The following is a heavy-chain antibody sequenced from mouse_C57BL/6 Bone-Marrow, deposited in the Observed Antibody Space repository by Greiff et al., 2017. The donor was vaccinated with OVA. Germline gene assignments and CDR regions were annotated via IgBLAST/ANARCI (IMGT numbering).Heavy chain of an antibody. Sequence: QVQLQQSGAELVKPGASVKISCKASGYAFSSYWMNWVKQRPGKGLEWIGQIYPGDGDTNYNGKFKGKATLTADKSSSTAYMQLSSLTSEDSAVYFCARYYDCYRYFDYWGQGTTLTVSS. CDR1: GYAFSSYW. CDR3: ARYYDCYRYFDY. CDR2: IYPGDGDT. D-gene: IGHD2-3*01. V-gene: IGHV1-80*01. J-gene: IGHJ2*01.